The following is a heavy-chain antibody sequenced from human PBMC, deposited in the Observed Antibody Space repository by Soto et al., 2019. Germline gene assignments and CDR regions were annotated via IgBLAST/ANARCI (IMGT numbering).Heavy chain of an antibody. J-gene: IGHJ6*02. D-gene: IGHD1-26*01. CDR2: ISYDGSNK. Sequence: QVQLVESGGGVVQPGRSLRLSCAASGFTFSSYAMHLVRQAPGKGLEWVAVISYDGSNKYYADSVKGRFTISRDNYKNTLYLKRNSLRAEDTAVYYCASAWIWEIASNGMDVWGQGTTVTVSS. CDR3: ASAWIWEIASNGMDV. V-gene: IGHV3-30-3*01. CDR1: GFTFSSYA.